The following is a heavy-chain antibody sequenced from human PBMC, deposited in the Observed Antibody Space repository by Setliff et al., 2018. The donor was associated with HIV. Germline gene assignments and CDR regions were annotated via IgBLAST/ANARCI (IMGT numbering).Heavy chain of an antibody. Sequence: PSETLSLTCAVYGGSFSGYYWSWIRQSPEKGLEWIGEISHSGIANYNPSLKSRVTMSVDTSKSQFSLKLSSVTAADTAIYYCARVFLAARTAWFDPWGQGTLVTSPQ. J-gene: IGHJ5*02. V-gene: IGHV4-34*01. CDR2: ISHSGIA. CDR3: ARVFLAARTAWFDP. CDR1: GGSFSGYY. D-gene: IGHD6-6*01.